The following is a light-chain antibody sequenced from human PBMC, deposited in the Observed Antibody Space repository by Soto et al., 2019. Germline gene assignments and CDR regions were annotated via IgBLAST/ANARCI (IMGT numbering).Light chain of an antibody. Sequence: DIQMNQSPSTLSASVGDRVTITCRASQGISCWLAWYQQKPGKAPKLLIYDASSLEGGVPSRVSGSGSGTEFTLTISSLQPDDFATDYCQHYTSYLYTFGQGTKLEIK. V-gene: IGKV1-5*01. CDR2: DAS. CDR3: QHYTSYLYT. CDR1: QGISCW. J-gene: IGKJ2*01.